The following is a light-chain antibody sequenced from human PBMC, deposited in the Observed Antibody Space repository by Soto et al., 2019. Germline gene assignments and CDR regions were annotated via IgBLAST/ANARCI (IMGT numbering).Light chain of an antibody. V-gene: IGKV1-5*03. CDR2: KAS. CDR3: KQYNRYWT. J-gene: IGKJ1*01. CDR1: QSISIW. Sequence: DIQMTQSPSTLSASVGDRVTITCRASQSISIWLAWYQHKPGKAPKLLIYKASSLESGVPSRFSGSGSGTEFTLTISSLQPDDFATYYCKQYNRYWTFGQGTKVEIK.